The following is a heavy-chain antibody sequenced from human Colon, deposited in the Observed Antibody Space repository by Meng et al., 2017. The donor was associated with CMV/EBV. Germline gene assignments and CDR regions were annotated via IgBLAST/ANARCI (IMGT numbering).Heavy chain of an antibody. V-gene: IGHV3-23*01. CDR3: GTVADFWSGYTY. Sequence: GGSLRLSCAASGFIFSSYAMSWVRQAPGKGLEWVSAISGSAGGTYYADSVRGRFTISRDNSKNTLYLQMNTLRAEDTAVYYCGTVADFWSGYTYWGQGTLVTVSS. D-gene: IGHD3-3*01. J-gene: IGHJ4*02. CDR1: GFIFSSYA. CDR2: ISGSAGGT.